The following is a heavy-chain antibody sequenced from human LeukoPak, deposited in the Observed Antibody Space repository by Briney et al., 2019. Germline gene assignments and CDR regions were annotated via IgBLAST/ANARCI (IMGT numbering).Heavy chain of an antibody. J-gene: IGHJ5*02. CDR1: GFTFSSFA. CDR3: ARGRQLGYCSGGSCYWFDP. V-gene: IGHV3-23*01. Sequence: GESLRLSCAASGFTFSSFAMSWVRQAPGKGLEWVSAISGSGGSTYYVDSVKGRFTISRDNSKNTLYLQMNSLRAEDTAVYYCARGRQLGYCSGGSCYWFDPWGQGTLVTVSS. CDR2: ISGSGGST. D-gene: IGHD2-15*01.